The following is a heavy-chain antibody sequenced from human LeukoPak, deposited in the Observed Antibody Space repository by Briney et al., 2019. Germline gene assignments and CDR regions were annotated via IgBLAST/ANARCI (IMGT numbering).Heavy chain of an antibody. Sequence: SVKVSCKASGGTFSSYAISWVRQAPGLGLEWMGGIIPIFGTANYAQKFQGRVTITTDESTSTAYMELSSLRSEDTAVYYCARGGYQLLWYWFDPWGQGTLVTVSS. CDR2: IIPIFGTA. V-gene: IGHV1-69*05. CDR3: ARGGYQLLWYWFDP. CDR1: GGTFSSYA. D-gene: IGHD2-2*01. J-gene: IGHJ5*02.